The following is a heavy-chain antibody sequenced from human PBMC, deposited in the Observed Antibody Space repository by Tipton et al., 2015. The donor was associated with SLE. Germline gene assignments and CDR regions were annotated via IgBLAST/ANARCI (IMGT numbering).Heavy chain of an antibody. V-gene: IGHV4-59*01. CDR3: ARRTVTTWSDAFDI. J-gene: IGHJ3*02. CDR1: GGSISTYY. Sequence: TLSLTCSVSGGSISTYYWSWIRQPPGKGLEWIGYIYYSGSTNHNPSLKSRVTISVDTSKNQFSLKLSSVTAADTAVYYCARRTVTTWSDAFDIWGQGTMVTVSS. CDR2: IYYSGST. D-gene: IGHD4-17*01.